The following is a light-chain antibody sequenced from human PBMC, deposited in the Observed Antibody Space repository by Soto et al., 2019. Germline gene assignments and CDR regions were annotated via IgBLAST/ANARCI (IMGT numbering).Light chain of an antibody. CDR2: AAS. Sequence: IQMTQSPSSLSPSVGDSVTITCRASQYINNYLNWYQQKPGKAPKVLIYAASTLQSGVPSRFSGSGSGTDFTFTISSLQPEDFATYYCQQNYRTPLTFGGGTKVEIK. J-gene: IGKJ4*01. V-gene: IGKV1-39*01. CDR1: QYINNY. CDR3: QQNYRTPLT.